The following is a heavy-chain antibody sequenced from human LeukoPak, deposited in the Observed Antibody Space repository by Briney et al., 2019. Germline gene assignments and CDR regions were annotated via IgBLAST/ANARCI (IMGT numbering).Heavy chain of an antibody. D-gene: IGHD3-22*01. V-gene: IGHV3-23*01. CDR3: AKDHYDSSGYYFDY. CDR2: ISGSGGST. CDR1: GLTFNNYG. J-gene: IGHJ4*02. Sequence: PGGSLRLSCAASGLTFNNYGMYWVRQAPGKGLEWVSAISGSGGSTYYADSVKGRFTISRDNSKNTLYLQMNSLRAEDTAVYYCAKDHYDSSGYYFDYWGQGTLVTVSS.